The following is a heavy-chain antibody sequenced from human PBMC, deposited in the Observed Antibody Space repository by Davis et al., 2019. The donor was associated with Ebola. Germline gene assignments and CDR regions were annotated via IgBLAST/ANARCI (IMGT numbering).Heavy chain of an antibody. CDR2: IYYSGST. CDR1: GGSISSYY. CDR3: ARGSPPDTSGYYYAFDF. Sequence: MPSETLSLTCTVSGGSISSYYWSWIRQPPGKGLEWIGYIYYSGSTTYNPSLKSRVTILVDTSKNQFSLRLSSVTAADTAVYYCARGSPPDTSGYYYAFDFWGQGTMVTVSS. V-gene: IGHV4-59*01. J-gene: IGHJ3*01. D-gene: IGHD3-22*01.